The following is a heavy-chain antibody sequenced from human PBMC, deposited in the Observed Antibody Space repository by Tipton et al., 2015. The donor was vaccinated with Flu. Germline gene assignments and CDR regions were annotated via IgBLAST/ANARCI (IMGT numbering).Heavy chain of an antibody. CDR1: GFTFSNYA. CDR2: ISINGYST. J-gene: IGHJ4*02. Sequence: SLRLSCAASGFTFSNYALSWVRQAPGEGLEWVSTISINGYSTYYADSVKGRFTISRDSFKNTLFLQMSSLRAEDTAVYYCVKDAGEAREQWLVPRGEPYDFWGQGTLVTVSS. D-gene: IGHD6-19*01. CDR3: VKDAGEAREQWLVPRGEPYDF. V-gene: IGHV3-23*01.